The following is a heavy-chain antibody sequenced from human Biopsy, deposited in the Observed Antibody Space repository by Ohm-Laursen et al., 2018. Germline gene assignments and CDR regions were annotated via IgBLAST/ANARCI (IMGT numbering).Heavy chain of an antibody. V-gene: IGHV4-4*07. CDR3: ARDRGYYSDRTVPGYFDL. CDR1: GGSIISYY. D-gene: IGHD3-22*01. Sequence: SDALSLTCTVSGGSIISYYWNWIRQPAGKGLEWIGRIYPGGSTNYNPSLKSRVTISVDTSKNHFSLRLRSVTPADTAIYYCARDRGYYSDRTVPGYFDLWGRGTLVAVSS. CDR2: IYPGGST. J-gene: IGHJ2*01.